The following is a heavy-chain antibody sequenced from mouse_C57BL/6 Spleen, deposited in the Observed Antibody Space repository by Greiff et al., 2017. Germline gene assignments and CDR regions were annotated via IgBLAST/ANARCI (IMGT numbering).Heavy chain of an antibody. CDR3: ARVWALDY. J-gene: IGHJ2*01. D-gene: IGHD2-10*02. Sequence: QVQLQQSGPELVKPGASVKISCKASGYAFSSSWMNWVKQRPGTGLEWIGRIYPGDGDTNYNGKFKGKATLTADKSSSTAYMQLSSLTSEDSAVYFCARVWALDYWGQGTTLTVSS. CDR1: GYAFSSSW. CDR2: IYPGDGDT. V-gene: IGHV1-82*01.